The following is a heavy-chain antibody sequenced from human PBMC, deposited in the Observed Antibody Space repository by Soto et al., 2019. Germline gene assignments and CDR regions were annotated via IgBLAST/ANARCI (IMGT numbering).Heavy chain of an antibody. CDR1: GFTFSSYA. V-gene: IGHV3-23*01. CDR3: AKDLVFGVVILLDY. CDR2: ISGSGGST. J-gene: IGHJ4*02. D-gene: IGHD3-3*01. Sequence: XGSLRLSCAASGFTFSSYAMSWVRQAPGKGLEWVSAISGSGGSTYYADSVKGRFTISRDNSKNTLYLQMNSLRAEDTAVYYCAKDLVFGVVILLDYWGQGTLVTVSS.